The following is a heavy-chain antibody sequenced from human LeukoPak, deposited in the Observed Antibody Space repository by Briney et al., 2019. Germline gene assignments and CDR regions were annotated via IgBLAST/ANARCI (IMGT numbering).Heavy chain of an antibody. CDR3: ARETSWRNWFDP. J-gene: IGHJ5*02. CDR1: GYSISSGYY. Sequence: SETLSLTCAVSGYSISSGYYWGWIRQPPGKGLEWIGSIYQSGSTNYNPSLKSRVTISVDTSKNQFSLKLNSVTAADTAVYFCARETSWRNWFDPWGQGTLVTVSS. D-gene: IGHD2-15*01. V-gene: IGHV4-38-2*02. CDR2: IYQSGST.